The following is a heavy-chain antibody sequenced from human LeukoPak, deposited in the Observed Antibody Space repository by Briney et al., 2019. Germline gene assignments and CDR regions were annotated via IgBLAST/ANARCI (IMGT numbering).Heavy chain of an antibody. D-gene: IGHD3-9*01. V-gene: IGHV1-8*01. CDR1: GYTFTSDD. Sequence: VASVKVSCKASGYTFTSDDINWVRQATGQGLEWMGWMSPKSGNTGYAQKFQGRVTMTKNTSISTAYMELSSLRSEDTAVYYCARAQTNYDILTGYYEFEDWGQGTLVTVSS. J-gene: IGHJ4*02. CDR2: MSPKSGNT. CDR3: ARAQTNYDILTGYYEFED.